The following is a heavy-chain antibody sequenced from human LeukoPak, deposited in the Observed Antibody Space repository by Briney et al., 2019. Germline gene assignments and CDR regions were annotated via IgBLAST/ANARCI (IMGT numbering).Heavy chain of an antibody. CDR2: IYYSGST. D-gene: IGHD1-26*01. J-gene: IGHJ6*02. CDR3: ARGTGSYFSYYYYGMDV. CDR1: GFTFSSYW. V-gene: IGHV4-59*01. Sequence: GSLRLSCAASGFTFSSYWMSWIRQPPGKGLEWIGYIYYSGSTNYNPSLKSRVTISVDTSKNQFSLKLSSVTAADTAVYYCARGTGSYFSYYYYGMDVWGQGTTVTVSS.